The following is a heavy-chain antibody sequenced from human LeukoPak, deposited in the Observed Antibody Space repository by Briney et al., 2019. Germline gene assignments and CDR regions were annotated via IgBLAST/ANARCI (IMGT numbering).Heavy chain of an antibody. J-gene: IGHJ3*02. CDR1: GFTFSSYA. CDR2: ISSSGSTI. Sequence: GGSLRLSCAASGFTFSSYAMSWVRQAPGKGLEWVSYISSSGSTIYYADSVKGRFTISRDNAKNSLYLQMNSLRAEDTAVYYCARDGGSGIRSDAFDIWGQGTMVTVSS. D-gene: IGHD3-10*01. CDR3: ARDGGSGIRSDAFDI. V-gene: IGHV3-48*03.